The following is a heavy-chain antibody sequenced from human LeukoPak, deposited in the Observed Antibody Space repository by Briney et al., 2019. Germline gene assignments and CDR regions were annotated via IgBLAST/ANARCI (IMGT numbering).Heavy chain of an antibody. D-gene: IGHD1-26*01. V-gene: IGHV4-39*01. Sequence: SETLSLTCNVSGGSLSNSPYYWGWIRQPPGKGLEWIGSMHYSGTTYHNPPLRSRVTISVDTSKNQFSLRLISVTAADTAVYYCARNDRGRPADYWGQGTLVTVSS. CDR2: MHYSGTT. CDR1: GGSLSNSPYY. J-gene: IGHJ4*02. CDR3: ARNDRGRPADY.